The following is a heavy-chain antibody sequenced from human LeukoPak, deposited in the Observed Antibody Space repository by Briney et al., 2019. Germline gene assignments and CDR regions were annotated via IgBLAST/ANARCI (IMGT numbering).Heavy chain of an antibody. D-gene: IGHD3-22*01. CDR2: ISAYNGNT. J-gene: IGHJ4*02. Sequence: ASVKVSCKASGYTFTSYGISWVRQAPGQGLEWMGWISAYNGNTNYAQKLQGRVTMTTDTSTSTAYMELRSLRSDDTAVYYCAGGLEKYYYDSSGYLDYWGQGTLVTVSS. V-gene: IGHV1-18*01. CDR1: GYTFTSYG. CDR3: AGGLEKYYYDSSGYLDY.